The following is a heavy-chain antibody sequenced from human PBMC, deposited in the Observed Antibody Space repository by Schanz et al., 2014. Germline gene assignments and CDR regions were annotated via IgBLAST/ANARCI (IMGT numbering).Heavy chain of an antibody. D-gene: IGHD3-16*01. CDR2: ISNDGNQK. CDR3: ARDVSGYYVWGPDY. CDR1: GFIFSTNA. V-gene: IGHV3-30*14. Sequence: QVQLVESGGGVVQPGRSLRLSCAASGFIFSTNAMHWVRQAPGKGLEWVAFISNDGNQKYYADSVRGRFTISRDNSKNTVYLQMDSLRAEDTAVYYCARDVSGYYVWGPDYWGQGTLITVS. J-gene: IGHJ4*02.